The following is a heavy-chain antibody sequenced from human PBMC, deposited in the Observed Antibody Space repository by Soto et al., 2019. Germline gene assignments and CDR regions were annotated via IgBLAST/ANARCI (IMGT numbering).Heavy chain of an antibody. CDR1: GFTFSSYG. D-gene: IGHD3-10*01. CDR3: AKRRQFGDYYYYGMDV. Sequence: QVHLVESGGGVVQPGKSLRLSCAASGFTFSSYGMHWVRQAPGRRLAWVAIISYDGSNQYYADSVKGRFTISRQNSKNTLYLQMNSLGAEDTAVYYCAKRRQFGDYYYYGMDVWGQWTTVTVSS. V-gene: IGHV3-30*18. CDR2: ISYDGSNQ. J-gene: IGHJ6*02.